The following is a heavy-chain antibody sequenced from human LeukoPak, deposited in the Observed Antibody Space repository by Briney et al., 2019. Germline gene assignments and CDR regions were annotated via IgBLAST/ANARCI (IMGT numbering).Heavy chain of an antibody. Sequence: GASVKVSCKASGGTFSSYAISWVRQAPGQGLEWMGGIIPIFGTANCAQKFQGRVTITTDESTSTAYMELSSLRSEDTAVYYCARESSSHYNAIDYWGQGTLVTVSS. CDR2: IIPIFGTA. J-gene: IGHJ4*02. V-gene: IGHV1-69*05. CDR1: GGTFSSYA. D-gene: IGHD6-13*01. CDR3: ARESSSHYNAIDY.